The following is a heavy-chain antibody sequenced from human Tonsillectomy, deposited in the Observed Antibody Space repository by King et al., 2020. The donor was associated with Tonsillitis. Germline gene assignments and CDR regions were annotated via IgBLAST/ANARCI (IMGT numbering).Heavy chain of an antibody. CDR3: ARDLYYYYGSGSSDYYYMDV. CDR2: ISTYNGKT. CDR1: GYSFTNYG. Sequence: VQLVQSGAEVKKLGASVKVSCKASGYSFTNYGISWVRQAPGQGLEWMGWISTYNGKTNYAQKLQGRVTMTTDTSTSTAYMELRSLRSDDTAVYYCARDLYYYYGSGSSDYYYMDVWGKGTTVTVSS. V-gene: IGHV1-18*01. D-gene: IGHD3-10*01. J-gene: IGHJ6*03.